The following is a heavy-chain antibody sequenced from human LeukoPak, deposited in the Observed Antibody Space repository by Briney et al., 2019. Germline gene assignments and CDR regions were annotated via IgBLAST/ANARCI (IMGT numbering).Heavy chain of an antibody. V-gene: IGHV3-66*01. CDR3: ARERAGRGTAMTY. CDR1: GFTVSSNY. Sequence: GGSLRLSCAASGFTVSSNYMSWVRQAPGKGLEWVSVIYSGGSTYYADSVKGRFTISRDNSKNTLYLQMNSLRAEDTAVYYCARERAGRGTAMTYWGQGTLVTVSS. J-gene: IGHJ4*02. CDR2: IYSGGST. D-gene: IGHD5-18*01.